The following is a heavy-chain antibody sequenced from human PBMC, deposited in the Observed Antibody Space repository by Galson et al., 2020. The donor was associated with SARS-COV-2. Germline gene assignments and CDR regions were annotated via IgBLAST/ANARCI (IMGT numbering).Heavy chain of an antibody. J-gene: IGHJ4*02. D-gene: IGHD3-10*01. CDR2: ISSSSSYI. CDR3: ASGTMVRGVMVPHY. Sequence: GESLKISCAASGFTFSSYSMNWVRQAPGKGLEWVSSISSSSSYIYYADSVKGRFTISRDNAKNSLYLQMNSLRAEDTAVYYCASGTMVRGVMVPHYWGQGTLVTVSS. CDR1: GFTFSSYS. V-gene: IGHV3-21*01.